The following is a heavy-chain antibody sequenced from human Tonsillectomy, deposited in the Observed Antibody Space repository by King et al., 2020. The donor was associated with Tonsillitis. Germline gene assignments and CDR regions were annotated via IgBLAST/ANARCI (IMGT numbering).Heavy chain of an antibody. CDR1: GFTFSSYG. J-gene: IGHJ4*02. D-gene: IGHD4-17*01. CDR3: ASNGDRGAFDY. V-gene: IGHV3-33*08. Sequence: VQLVESGGGVVQPGRSLRLSCAASGFTFSSYGRHWVRPAPGQGLEWVAVIWYDGSNKYYADSVKGRFTISRDNSKNTLYLQMNSLRAEDTAVYYCASNGDRGAFDYWGQGTLVTVSS. CDR2: IWYDGSNK.